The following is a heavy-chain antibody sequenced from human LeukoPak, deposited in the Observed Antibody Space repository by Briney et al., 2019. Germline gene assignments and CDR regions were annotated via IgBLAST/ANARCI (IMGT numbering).Heavy chain of an antibody. CDR3: ATDSLSLGGSYYDAFDI. CDR2: FDPEDGET. Sequence: ASVKVSCKVSGYTLTELSMHWVRQAPGKGLEWMGGFDPEDGETIYAQKFQGRVTMTEDTSTDTAYMELSSLRSEDTAVYYCATDSLSLGGSYYDAFDIWGQGTMVTVSS. V-gene: IGHV1-24*01. D-gene: IGHD1-26*01. CDR1: GYTLTELS. J-gene: IGHJ3*02.